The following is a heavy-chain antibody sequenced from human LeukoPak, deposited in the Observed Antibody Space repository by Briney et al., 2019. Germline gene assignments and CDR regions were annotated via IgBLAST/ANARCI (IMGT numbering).Heavy chain of an antibody. D-gene: IGHD2-21*02. J-gene: IGHJ5*02. CDR1: GGSFSGYY. CDR3: AREVTGNWFDP. CDR2: INHSGST. Sequence: SETLSLTCAVYGGSFSGYYWSWIRQPPGKGLEWIGEINHSGSTNYNPSLKSRVTISADTSKNQFSLKLSSVTAADTAVYYCAREVTGNWFDPWGQGTLVTVSS. V-gene: IGHV4-34*01.